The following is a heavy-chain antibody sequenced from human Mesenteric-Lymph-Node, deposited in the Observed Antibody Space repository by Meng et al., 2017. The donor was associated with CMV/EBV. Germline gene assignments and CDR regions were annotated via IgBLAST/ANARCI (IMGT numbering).Heavy chain of an antibody. Sequence: GESLKISCAASGFTVSSYYMNWVRQAPGKGLEWVSVMYSGGSTYYADSVKGRFTISRDNSKNTLYLQMDSLRAEDTAVYYCARDHWVAGYYYGMDVWGQGTTVTVSS. J-gene: IGHJ6*02. CDR3: ARDHWVAGYYYGMDV. D-gene: IGHD6-19*01. CDR2: MYSGGST. CDR1: GFTVSSYY. V-gene: IGHV3-66*02.